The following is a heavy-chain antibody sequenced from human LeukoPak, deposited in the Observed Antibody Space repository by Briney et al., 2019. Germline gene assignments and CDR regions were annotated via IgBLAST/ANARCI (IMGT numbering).Heavy chain of an antibody. CDR2: IYYTGST. V-gene: IGHV4-39*01. J-gene: IGHJ4*02. CDR1: VPSFSGGTYY. D-gene: IGHD1-26*01. CDR3: ARRGGSGRAFDY. Sequence: SEPLSLTCSVSVPSFSGGTYYGGWIPRPPGKGLEWFGSIYYTGSTYENPSLKSRVTISVDTSKNQFSLKLSSVTAADTAVYYCARRGGSGRAFDYWGQGTLVTVSS.